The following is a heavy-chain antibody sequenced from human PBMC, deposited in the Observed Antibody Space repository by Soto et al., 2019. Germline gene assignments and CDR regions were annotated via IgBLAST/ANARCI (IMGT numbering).Heavy chain of an antibody. CDR2: ISSNGGST. CDR1: GFTFSSYA. CDR3: ARSSRWGSSGGDY. Sequence: GGSLRLSCAASGFTFSSYAMHWVRQAPGKGLEYVSAISSNGGSTYYANSVKGRFTISRDNSKNTLYLQMGSLRAEDMAVYYCARSSRWGSSGGDYWGQGTLVTVSS. D-gene: IGHD2-21*01. V-gene: IGHV3-64*01. J-gene: IGHJ4*02.